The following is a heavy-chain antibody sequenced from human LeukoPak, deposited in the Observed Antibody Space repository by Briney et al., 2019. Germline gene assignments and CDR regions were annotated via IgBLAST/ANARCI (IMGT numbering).Heavy chain of an antibody. CDR3: ARYRGSPASYLDY. V-gene: IGHV4-4*08. D-gene: IGHD6-6*01. CDR1: GGSITGYY. CDR2: VYSSGSA. Sequence: PSETLSLTCTVSGGSITGYYWSWIRQPPGKGLEWIGHVYSSGSASYNPSLRSRVSMSVDTSKNQFSLKLTSVTAADTAVYFCARYRGSPASYLDYWGRGTLVTASP. J-gene: IGHJ4*02.